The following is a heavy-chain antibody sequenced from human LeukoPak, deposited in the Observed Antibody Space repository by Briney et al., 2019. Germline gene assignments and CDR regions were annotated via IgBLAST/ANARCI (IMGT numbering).Heavy chain of an antibody. V-gene: IGHV3-48*04. CDR2: ISSSSSTI. CDR1: GFTFSSCS. CDR3: ARDGLSPDHLFYYYYGMDV. Sequence: GGSLRLSCAASGFTFSSCSMNWVRQAPGKGLEWVSYISSSSSTIYYADSVKGRFTISRDNAKNSLYLQMNSLRAEDTAVYYCARDGLSPDHLFYYYYGMDVWGQGTTVTVSS. D-gene: IGHD1-14*01. J-gene: IGHJ6*02.